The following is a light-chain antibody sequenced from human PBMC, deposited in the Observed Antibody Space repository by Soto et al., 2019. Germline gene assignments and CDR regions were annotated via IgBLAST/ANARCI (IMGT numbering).Light chain of an antibody. CDR2: GAS. Sequence: VMTQSPATLSVSPGERATLSCKASQSVGTYLAWYQQKHGQAPRLLIYGASTRATGVPARFSGGGSGTEFTLTISSLQSEDVAIYHCQQYDNLPPSTFGQGTKVEIK. CDR1: QSVGTY. J-gene: IGKJ1*01. V-gene: IGKV3-15*01. CDR3: QQYDNLPPST.